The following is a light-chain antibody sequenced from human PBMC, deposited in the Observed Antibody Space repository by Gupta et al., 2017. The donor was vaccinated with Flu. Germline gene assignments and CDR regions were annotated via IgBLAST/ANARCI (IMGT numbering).Light chain of an antibody. CDR2: GAS. CDR1: QSVSSSY. Sequence: EIVLMQFPGTLSLSRGERATLSCRASQSVSSSYLAWYQQKPGQAPRLLIYGASSRATGIPDRFSGSGSGTDFTLTISRLEPEDFAVYYCQQYGSSPWTFGQGTKVEIK. J-gene: IGKJ1*01. CDR3: QQYGSSPWT. V-gene: IGKV3-20*01.